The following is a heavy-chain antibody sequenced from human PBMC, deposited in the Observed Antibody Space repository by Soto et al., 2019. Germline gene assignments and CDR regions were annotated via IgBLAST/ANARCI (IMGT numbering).Heavy chain of an antibody. D-gene: IGHD1-26*01. CDR2: ISSGGGSP. V-gene: IGHV3-23*01. Sequence: QLLESGGGLVQPGGSLRLSCAASGFTFSDYAMSWVRQAPGKGLEWVSSISSGGGSPYYADSVKGRFTISRNNSKNTLFLQMNSLRAEDTAVHYCAKGDGRIVPRHFDYWGQGTLVTVSS. CDR1: GFTFSDYA. J-gene: IGHJ4*02. CDR3: AKGDGRIVPRHFDY.